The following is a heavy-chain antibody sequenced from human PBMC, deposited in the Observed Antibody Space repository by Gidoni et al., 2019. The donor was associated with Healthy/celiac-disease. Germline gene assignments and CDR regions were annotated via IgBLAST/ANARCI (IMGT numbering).Heavy chain of an antibody. D-gene: IGHD6-6*01. CDR1: GYTFPSYD. J-gene: IGHJ5*02. V-gene: IGHV1-8*01. Sequence: QVQLVQSGAEVKKHGAAVKVACKASGYTFPSYDINWVRQATGKGLEWMGWMNPNSGNTGYAQKFQGRVTMTRNTSISTAYMELRSLRSEDTAVYYCARGFGYSSSSGFDWFDPWGQGTLVTVSS. CDR3: ARGFGYSSSSGFDWFDP. CDR2: MNPNSGNT.